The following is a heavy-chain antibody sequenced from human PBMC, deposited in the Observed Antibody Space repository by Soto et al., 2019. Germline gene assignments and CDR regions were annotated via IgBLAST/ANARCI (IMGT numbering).Heavy chain of an antibody. V-gene: IGHV4-59*01. CDR3: ARVASSSWYGFWFDP. J-gene: IGHJ5*02. CDR1: GGSISSYY. D-gene: IGHD6-13*01. CDR2: IYYSGST. Sequence: PSETLSLTCTVSGGSISSYYWSWIRQPPGKGLEWIGYIYYSGSTNYNPSLKSRVTISVDTSKNQFSLKLSSVTAADTAVYYCARVASSSWYGFWFDPWGQGIMVTVSS.